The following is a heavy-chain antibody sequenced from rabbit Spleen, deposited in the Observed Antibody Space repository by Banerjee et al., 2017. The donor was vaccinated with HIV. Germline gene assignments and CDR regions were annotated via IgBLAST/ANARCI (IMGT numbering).Heavy chain of an antibody. CDR3: ARDTSSSFSSYGMDL. V-gene: IGHV1S45*01. CDR1: GIDFSSYYY. D-gene: IGHD1-1*01. J-gene: IGHJ6*01. Sequence: QKQLEESGGGLVKPGGTLTLTCKASGIDFSSYYYMCWVRQAPGKGLEWIACIEVGSSGFSYFATWAKGRFTISETSSTTVTLHVTRLTAADTATYFCARDTSSSFSSYGMDLWGPGTLVTVS. CDR2: IEVGSSGFS.